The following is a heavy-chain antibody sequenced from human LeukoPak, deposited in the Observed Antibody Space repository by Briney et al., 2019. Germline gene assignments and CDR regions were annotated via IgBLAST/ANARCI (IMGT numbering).Heavy chain of an antibody. Sequence: PSETLSLTCTVSGGSISSSSYYWGWIRQPPGKGLEWIVSIYYSGSTYYNPSLKSRVTISVDTSKNQFSLKLSSVTAADTAVYYCARVGGVSSTSDYFDYWGQGTLVTVSS. D-gene: IGHD2-2*01. CDR3: ARVGGVSSTSDYFDY. J-gene: IGHJ4*02. CDR2: IYYSGST. CDR1: GGSISSSSYY. V-gene: IGHV4-39*07.